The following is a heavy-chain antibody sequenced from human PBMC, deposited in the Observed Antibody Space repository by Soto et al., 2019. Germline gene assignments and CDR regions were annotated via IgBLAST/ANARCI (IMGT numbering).Heavy chain of an antibody. V-gene: IGHV3-11*01. CDR1: GFTFSDYY. CDR3: ARVGGNYYYDSSGDLDY. J-gene: IGHJ4*02. CDR2: ISSDGSTI. Sequence: QVQLVESGGGLVKPGGSLRLSCAASGFTFSDYYMSWIRQAPGKGLEWVSYISSDGSTIHYSDSVKGRFTTSRDNAKNSLYLQMSSLRAGDTAVFYCARVGGNYYYDSSGDLDYWGQGTLVTVSS. D-gene: IGHD3-22*01.